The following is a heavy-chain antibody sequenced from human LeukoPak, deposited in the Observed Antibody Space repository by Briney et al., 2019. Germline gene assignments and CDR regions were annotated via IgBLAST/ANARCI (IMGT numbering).Heavy chain of an antibody. J-gene: IGHJ6*02. CDR3: ASPEESNYYYYGMDV. CDR2: IIPILGIA. D-gene: IGHD5-24*01. Sequence: EASVKVSCKASGGTFSSYAISWVRQAPGQGLEWMGRIIPILGIANYAQKFQGRVTTTADKSTSTAYMELSSLRSEDTAVYYCASPEESNYYYYGMDVWGQGTTVTVSS. V-gene: IGHV1-69*04. CDR1: GGTFSSYA.